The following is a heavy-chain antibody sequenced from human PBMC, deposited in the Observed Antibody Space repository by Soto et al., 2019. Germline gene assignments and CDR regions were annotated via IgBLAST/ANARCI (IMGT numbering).Heavy chain of an antibody. V-gene: IGHV1-18*01. CDR1: GYTFTSYG. D-gene: IGHD1-20*01. Sequence: ASVKVSCKASGYTFTSYGISWVRQAPGQGLEWMGWISAYNGNTNYAQKLQGRVTMTTDTSTSTAYMELRSLRSDDTAVYYCARMYNWNDVSAFDIWGQGTMVTVSS. CDR3: ARMYNWNDVSAFDI. J-gene: IGHJ3*02. CDR2: ISAYNGNT.